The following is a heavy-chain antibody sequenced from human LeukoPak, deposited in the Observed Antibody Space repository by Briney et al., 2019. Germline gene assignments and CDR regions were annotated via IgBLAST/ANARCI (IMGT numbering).Heavy chain of an antibody. CDR1: GGSISSGSYY. CDR2: IYTSGST. CDR3: ASEAPFYCSSTSCRALPFDY. Sequence: SETLSLTCTVSGGSISSGSYYWSWIRQPAGKGLEWIGRIYTSGSTNYNPSLKSRVTISVDTSKNQFSLKLSSVTAADTAVYYCASEAPFYCSSTSCRALPFDYWGQGTLVTVSS. J-gene: IGHJ4*02. D-gene: IGHD2-2*01. V-gene: IGHV4-61*02.